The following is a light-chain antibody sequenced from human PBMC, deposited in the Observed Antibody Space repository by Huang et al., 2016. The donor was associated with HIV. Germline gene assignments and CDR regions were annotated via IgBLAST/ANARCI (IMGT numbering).Light chain of an antibody. CDR3: QQYYSTPYT. J-gene: IGKJ2*01. CDR2: WAS. Sequence: DIVMTQSPDSLAVSLGERATINCKSSQSVLYSSINKNYLAWYQQKPGQPPKLLIYWASTRESGVHDRFSGSGSGTDFTLTISSLQAEDVAVYYCQQYYSTPYTFGQGTKLEIK. CDR1: QSVLYSSINKNY. V-gene: IGKV4-1*01.